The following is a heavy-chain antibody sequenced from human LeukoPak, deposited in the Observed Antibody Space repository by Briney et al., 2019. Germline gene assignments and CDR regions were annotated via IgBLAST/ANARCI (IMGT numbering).Heavy chain of an antibody. J-gene: IGHJ5*02. CDR1: GFTFSSYW. V-gene: IGHV3-74*01. CDR2: INSDGSST. CDR3: ARDLYDYVWGSPNNWFDP. D-gene: IGHD3-16*01. Sequence: GGSLRLSCAASGFTFSSYWMHWVRQAPGKGLVWVSRINSDGSSTSYADSAKGRFTISRDNAKNTLYLQMNSLRAEDTAVYYCARDLYDYVWGSPNNWFDPWGQGTLVTVSP.